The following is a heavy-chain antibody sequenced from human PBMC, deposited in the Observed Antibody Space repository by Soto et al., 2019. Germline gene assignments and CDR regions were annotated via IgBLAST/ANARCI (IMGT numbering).Heavy chain of an antibody. CDR2: IYWDDDN. J-gene: IGHJ4*02. Sequence: QITLKESGPTLVKPTQTLTLTCTFSGFSLSTSGVGVGWIRQPPGKALEWLAPIYWDDDNRYSPPLKRSLTITMDTSKNQVVLTMTNMDPVDTATYYCAHSPWESRGYWGQGTLVTVSS. CDR1: GFSLSTSGVG. CDR3: AHSPWESRGY. D-gene: IGHD1-26*01. V-gene: IGHV2-5*02.